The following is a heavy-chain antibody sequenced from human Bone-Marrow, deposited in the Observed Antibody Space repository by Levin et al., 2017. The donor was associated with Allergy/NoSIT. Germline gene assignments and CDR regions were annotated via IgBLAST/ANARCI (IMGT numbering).Heavy chain of an antibody. CDR1: GGSISSPRYY. J-gene: IGHJ6*02. CDR2: VYYSGYT. V-gene: IGHV4-39*07. Sequence: SETLSLTCTVSGGSISSPRYYWGWIRQSPGKGLEWVGTVYYSGYTYYNPSLKSRVTMSVDTSKNQFSLRLRSVTAADTAVYYCAREEAIFGVVIGHYHNGMDVWGQGTTVTVSS. CDR3: AREEAIFGVVIGHYHNGMDV. D-gene: IGHD3-3*01.